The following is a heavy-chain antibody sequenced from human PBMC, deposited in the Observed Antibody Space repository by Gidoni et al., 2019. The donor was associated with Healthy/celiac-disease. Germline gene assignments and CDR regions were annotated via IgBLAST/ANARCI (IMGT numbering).Heavy chain of an antibody. V-gene: IGHV3-53*02. J-gene: IGHJ4*02. CDR1: GFTVSRNY. CDR2: IYSGGST. D-gene: IGHD6-19*01. Sequence: EVQLVETGGGLIQPGGSLRLSCAASGFTVSRNYMSGVRQAPGKGLEWVSVIYSGGSTYYADSVKGRFTISRDNSKNTLYLQMNSLRAEDTAVYYCARDSSGWYQDYWGQGTLVTVSS. CDR3: ARDSSGWYQDY.